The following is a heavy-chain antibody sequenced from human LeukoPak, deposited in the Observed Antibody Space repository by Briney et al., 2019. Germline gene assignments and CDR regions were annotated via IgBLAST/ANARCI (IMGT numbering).Heavy chain of an antibody. V-gene: IGHV4-34*01. J-gene: IGHJ5*02. CDR3: ARGGYGDYDGWFDP. CDR1: GGSFSGYY. Sequence: SETLSLTCGVYGGSFSGYYWSWIRQPPDKGLVWIGEINHSGSTNQNSSLKSRVTISVDTSKNHFSLKLSSVTAADTAVYYCARGGYGDYDGWFDPWGQGTLVTVSS. CDR2: INHSGST. D-gene: IGHD4-17*01.